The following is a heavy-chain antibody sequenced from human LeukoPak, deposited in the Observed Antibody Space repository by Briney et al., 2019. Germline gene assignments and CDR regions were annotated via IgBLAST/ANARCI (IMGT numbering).Heavy chain of an antibody. V-gene: IGHV3-30*02. CDR3: AKAYYFDSSGYYYGDAFHI. CDR2: IRYDGSNK. CDR1: GFTFSSYS. D-gene: IGHD3-22*01. J-gene: IGHJ3*02. Sequence: GSLRLSCAASGFTFSSYSMNWVRQAPGKGLEWVAFIRYDGSNKYYADSVKGRITVSRDNSKNTLYLQMNSLRAEDTAVYYCAKAYYFDSSGYYYGDAFHIWGQGTLVTVSS.